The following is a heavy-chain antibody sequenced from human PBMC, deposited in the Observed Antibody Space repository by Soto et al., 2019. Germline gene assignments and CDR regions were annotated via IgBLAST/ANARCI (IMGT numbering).Heavy chain of an antibody. V-gene: IGHV1-2*04. Sequence: ASVKVSCKASGYTFTGYYMHWVRQAPGQGLEWMGWINPNSGGTNYAQKFQGWVTMTRDTSISTAYMELSRLRSDDTAVYYCARGRVELNKLYYYYYGMDVWGQGTTVTVSS. D-gene: IGHD3-10*01. CDR3: ARGRVELNKLYYYYYGMDV. J-gene: IGHJ6*02. CDR1: GYTFTGYY. CDR2: INPNSGGT.